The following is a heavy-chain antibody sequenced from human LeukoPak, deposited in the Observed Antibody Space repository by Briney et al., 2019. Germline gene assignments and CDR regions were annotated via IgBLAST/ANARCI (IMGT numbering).Heavy chain of an antibody. Sequence: GGSLRLSCAASGFTFSSHWMSWVRQAPGKGLELVANINQDGSEESYVDSVKGRFTISRDNAKNSLYLQMNSLRAEDTAFYYCARDGADSGLYFDYWGQGTLVTVSS. CDR2: INQDGSEE. CDR3: ARDGADSGLYFDY. V-gene: IGHV3-7*01. J-gene: IGHJ4*02. D-gene: IGHD4/OR15-4a*01. CDR1: GFTFSSHW.